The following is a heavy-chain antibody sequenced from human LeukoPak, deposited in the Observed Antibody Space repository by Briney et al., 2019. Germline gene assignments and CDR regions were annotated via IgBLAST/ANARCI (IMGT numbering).Heavy chain of an antibody. CDR3: ARQYSSSWYRGRDAFDI. V-gene: IGHV5-51*01. J-gene: IGHJ3*02. CDR2: IYPGDSDT. CDR1: GYSFTSYW. Sequence: GESLKISCKGSGYSFTSYWIGRVRQMPGKGLEWMGIIYPGDSDTRYSPSFQGQVTISADKSISTAYLQWSSLKASDTAMYYCARQYSSSWYRGRDAFDIWGQGTMVTVSS. D-gene: IGHD6-13*01.